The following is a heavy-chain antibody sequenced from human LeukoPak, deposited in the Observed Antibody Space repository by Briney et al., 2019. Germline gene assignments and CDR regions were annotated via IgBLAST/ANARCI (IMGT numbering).Heavy chain of an antibody. J-gene: IGHJ5*02. CDR3: AREGYCSGGTCYSTMNWFDP. Sequence: GASVKVSCKASGYTFTAYYMHWVRQAPGQGLQWMGWINPNSGATNYAQKLQGRVTLTTDTSTSTAYMELRSLRSDDTAVYYCAREGYCSGGTCYSTMNWFDPWGQGTLVTVSS. CDR2: INPNSGAT. CDR1: GYTFTAYY. V-gene: IGHV1-2*02. D-gene: IGHD2-15*01.